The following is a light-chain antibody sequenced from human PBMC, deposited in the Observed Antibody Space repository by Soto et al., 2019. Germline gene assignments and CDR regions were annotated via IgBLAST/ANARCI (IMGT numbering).Light chain of an antibody. J-gene: IGKJ1*01. V-gene: IGKV3-15*01. Sequence: EIVLTQTQPNRAVSPGKRDTLSCRASQSISSNLAWYQEKPGQAPRLLIYGASARATGIPARFSGSGSGTEFTLTISSLQSEDFAVYYCQQYNNWPRTFGQGTKVDIK. CDR1: QSISSN. CDR3: QQYNNWPRT. CDR2: GAS.